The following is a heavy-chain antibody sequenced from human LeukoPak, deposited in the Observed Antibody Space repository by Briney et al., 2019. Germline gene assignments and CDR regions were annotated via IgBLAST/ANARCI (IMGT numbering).Heavy chain of an antibody. CDR1: SGSISSYY. V-gene: IGHV4-59*01. CDR3: ARGYCSGGSCYSDAFDI. CDR2: IYYSGST. J-gene: IGHJ3*02. Sequence: NPSETLSLTCTGSSGSISSYYWSWLRQPPGKGLEWIVYIYYSGSTNYNPSLKSRVTISVDTSKNQFSLKLSSVTAADTAVYYCARGYCSGGSCYSDAFDIWGQGTMVTVSS. D-gene: IGHD2-15*01.